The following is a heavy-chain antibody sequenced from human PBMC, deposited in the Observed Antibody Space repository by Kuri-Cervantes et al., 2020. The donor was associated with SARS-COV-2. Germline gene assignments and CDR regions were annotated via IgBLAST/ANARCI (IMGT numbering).Heavy chain of an antibody. CDR2: MSGSGAST. V-gene: IGHV3-23*01. CDR1: GFSFSTNV. J-gene: IGHJ4*02. Sequence: GESLKISCASSGFSFSTNVMAWVREAPGKGLEWVSTMSGSGASTHYADSVKCRFTITRDNSKNMLYLQMYSLRGEDTAVYYCAKTSGYNYYFAYWGQGSLVTVSS. D-gene: IGHD5-24*01. CDR3: AKTSGYNYYFAY.